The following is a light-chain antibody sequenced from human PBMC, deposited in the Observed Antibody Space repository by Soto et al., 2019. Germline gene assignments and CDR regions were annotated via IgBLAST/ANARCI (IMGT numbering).Light chain of an antibody. J-gene: IGLJ2*01. CDR3: SSYTSISTVV. CDR2: DVS. CDR1: SSDVGGYNY. Sequence: QSALTQPASVSGSPGQSITISCTGTSSDVGGYNYVSWYQQHPGKAPKLMIYDVSNRPSGVSNRFSGSKSGNTASLTISGVEAEDEDDYYCSSYTSISTVVFGGGTKVTVL. V-gene: IGLV2-14*01.